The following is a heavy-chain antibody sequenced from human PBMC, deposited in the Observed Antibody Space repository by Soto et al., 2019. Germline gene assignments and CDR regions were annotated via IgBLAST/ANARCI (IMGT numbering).Heavy chain of an antibody. J-gene: IGHJ4*02. Sequence: EVQLLESGGGLVQPGGSLRLSCAASGFTFSDYAMSWVRQAPGNGLDWVSAIGSSGDHTFYADSVKGRFTISRDNSKNTLYLQVNSLRAEDTAVYYCAKLLRPGLQLFAFWGQGTLVTVSS. V-gene: IGHV3-23*01. CDR1: GFTFSDYA. CDR2: IGSSGDHT. D-gene: IGHD1-1*01. CDR3: AKLLRPGLQLFAF.